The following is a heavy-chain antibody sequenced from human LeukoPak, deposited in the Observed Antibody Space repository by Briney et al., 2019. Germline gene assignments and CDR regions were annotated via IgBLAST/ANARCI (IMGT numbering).Heavy chain of an antibody. D-gene: IGHD2-21*01. CDR2: IYYSGST. V-gene: IGHV4-30-4*08. Sequence: SETLSLTCTVSGGSISSGDYYWSWIRQPPGKGLEWIGYIYYSGSTYFNPSLKSRVTISVDTSKNQFSLKLSSVTAADTAVYYCARGCKGGDCYTDAFDIWGQGTMVTVSS. CDR1: GGSISSGDYY. CDR3: ARGCKGGDCYTDAFDI. J-gene: IGHJ3*02.